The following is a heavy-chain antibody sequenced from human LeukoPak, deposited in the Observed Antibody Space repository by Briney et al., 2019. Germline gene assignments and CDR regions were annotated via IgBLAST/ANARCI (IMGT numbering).Heavy chain of an antibody. D-gene: IGHD4-17*01. CDR1: GFTFSSYG. Sequence: GGSLRLSCAASGFTFSSYGMSWVRQAPGKGLEWVSYISHSGSTIYYADSVKGRFTVSRDNAKYSLYLQMNSLRAEDTAVYYCARADYGDIYFDLWGRGTLVTVSS. V-gene: IGHV3-48*04. J-gene: IGHJ2*01. CDR2: ISHSGSTI. CDR3: ARADYGDIYFDL.